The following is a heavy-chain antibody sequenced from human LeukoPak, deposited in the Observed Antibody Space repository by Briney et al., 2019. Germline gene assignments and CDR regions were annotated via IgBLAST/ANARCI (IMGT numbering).Heavy chain of an antibody. V-gene: IGHV1-2*02. CDR3: AKEGTGIDY. J-gene: IGHJ4*02. CDR1: GYTFTGFH. D-gene: IGHD3/OR15-3a*01. CDR2: INPNSGGT. Sequence: ASVKVSCKASGYTFTGFHIHWVRQAPGQGLEWMGLINPNSGGTNYAQNFQGRVTMTRDTSISTAYMELIRLTSDDTAVYYCAKEGTGIDYWAREPWSPSPQ.